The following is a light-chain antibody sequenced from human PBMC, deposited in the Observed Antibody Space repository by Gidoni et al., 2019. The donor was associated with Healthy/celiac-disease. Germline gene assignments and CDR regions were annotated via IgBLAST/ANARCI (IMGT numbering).Light chain of an antibody. CDR2: AAS. V-gene: IGKV1-39*01. Sequence: DTQMTQSPSSLSAPVGDRVTITCRASQSISSYLNWYQQKPGKAPKLLIYAASSLQSGVPSRFSGSGSGTDFTLTISSLQPEDFATYYCQQSYSTLWTFGQGTKVEIK. CDR3: QQSYSTLWT. J-gene: IGKJ1*01. CDR1: QSISSY.